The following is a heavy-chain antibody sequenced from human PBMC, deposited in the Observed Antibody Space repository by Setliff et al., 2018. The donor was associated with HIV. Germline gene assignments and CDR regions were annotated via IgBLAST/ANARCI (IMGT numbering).Heavy chain of an antibody. Sequence: GGSLRLSCEASGFTFSSHGMHWVRQAPGKGLEWVALISYDGINKYYSDTVKGRFTISRDNSKNTLYLQMNSLRVEDTAVHYCAKGPLGYCSTSSCYGRFDYWGQGTLVTVSS. CDR1: GFTFSSHG. CDR2: ISYDGINK. V-gene: IGHV3-30*18. J-gene: IGHJ4*02. CDR3: AKGPLGYCSTSSCYGRFDY. D-gene: IGHD2-2*01.